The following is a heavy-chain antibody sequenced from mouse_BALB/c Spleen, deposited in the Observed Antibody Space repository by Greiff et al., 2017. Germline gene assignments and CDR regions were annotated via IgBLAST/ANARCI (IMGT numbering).Heavy chain of an antibody. V-gene: IGHV10-1*02. Sequence: EVKLVESGGGLVQPKGSLKLSCAASGFTFNTYAMNWVRQAPGKGLEWVARIRSKSNNYATYYADSVKDRFTISRDDSQSMLYLQMNNLKTEDTAMYYCVRQVYGNYEAMDYWGQGTSVTVSS. CDR3: VRQVYGNYEAMDY. J-gene: IGHJ4*01. CDR1: GFTFNTYA. CDR2: IRSKSNNYAT. D-gene: IGHD2-1*01.